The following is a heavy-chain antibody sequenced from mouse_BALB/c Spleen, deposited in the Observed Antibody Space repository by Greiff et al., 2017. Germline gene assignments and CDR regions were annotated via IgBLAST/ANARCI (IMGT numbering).Heavy chain of an antibody. Sequence: EVQRVESGGDLVKPGGSLKLSCAASGFTFSSYGMSWVRQTPDKRLEWVATISSGGSYTYYPDSVKGRFTISRDNAKNTLYLQMSSLKSEDTAMYYCARQDYRDYAMDYWGQGTSVTVSS. CDR1: GFTFSSYG. J-gene: IGHJ4*01. CDR2: ISSGGSYT. CDR3: ARQDYRDYAMDY. D-gene: IGHD2-12*01. V-gene: IGHV5-6*01.